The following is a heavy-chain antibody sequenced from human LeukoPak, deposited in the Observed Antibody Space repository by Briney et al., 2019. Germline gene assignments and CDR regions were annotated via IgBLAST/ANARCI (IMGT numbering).Heavy chain of an antibody. Sequence: RASVKVSCKASGGTFSSYAISWVRQAPGQGLEWMGGIIPIFGTANYAQKFQGRVTITADKSTSTAYMELSSLRSEDTAVYYCAILTTVTALIDYWGQGTLVTVSS. CDR3: AILTTVTALIDY. CDR1: GGTFSSYA. CDR2: IIPIFGTA. D-gene: IGHD4-17*01. J-gene: IGHJ4*02. V-gene: IGHV1-69*06.